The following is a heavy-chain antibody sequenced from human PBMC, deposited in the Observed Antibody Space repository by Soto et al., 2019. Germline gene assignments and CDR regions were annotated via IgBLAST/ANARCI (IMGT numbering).Heavy chain of an antibody. CDR1: GFTFSSYG. CDR3: ARDIGPSYDSSGYYY. D-gene: IGHD3-22*01. CDR2: IWYDGSNK. J-gene: IGHJ4*02. Sequence: GGSLRPSCAASGFTFSSYGMHWVRQAPGKGLEWVAVIWYDGSNKYYADSVKGRFTISRDNSKNTLYLQMNSLRAEDTAVYYCARDIGPSYDSSGYYYWGQGTLVTAPQ. V-gene: IGHV3-33*01.